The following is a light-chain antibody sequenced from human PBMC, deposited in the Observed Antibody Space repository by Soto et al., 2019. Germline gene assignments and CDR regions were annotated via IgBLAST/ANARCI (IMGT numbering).Light chain of an antibody. Sequence: DIQMTQSASYLSASVGDRVTITWRASQSVGSLLNWFQQKPGKAPKLLIYAASTLQSGAPSRFSGSGAGSDFNLFISSLQPEDFATYYCQQSSSLPHTFGQGTKAEI. V-gene: IGKV1-39*01. CDR1: QSVGSL. J-gene: IGKJ2*01. CDR3: QQSSSLPHT. CDR2: AAS.